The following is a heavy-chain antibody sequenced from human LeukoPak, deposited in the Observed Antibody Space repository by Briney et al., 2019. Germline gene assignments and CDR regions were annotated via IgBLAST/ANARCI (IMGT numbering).Heavy chain of an antibody. CDR2: IYTSGST. D-gene: IGHD1-26*01. J-gene: IGHJ6*02. CDR3: ARDGSIRGYYYGMDV. Sequence: SETLSLTCTVSGDSISNYYWSWIRQPAGKGLEWIGRIYTSGSTNYNPSLKSRVTMSVDTSKNQFSLKLSSVTAADTAVYYCARDGSIRGYYYGMDVWGQGTTVTVSS. V-gene: IGHV4-4*07. CDR1: GDSISNYY.